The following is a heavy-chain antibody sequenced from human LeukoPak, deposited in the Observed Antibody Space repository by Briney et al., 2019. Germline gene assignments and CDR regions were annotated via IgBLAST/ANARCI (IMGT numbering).Heavy chain of an antibody. V-gene: IGHV4-59*12. CDR1: GGSISSYY. CDR3: ARADYSNYYHK. Sequence: PSETLSLTCTVSGGSISSYYWSWIRQPPGKGLEWIGSIYYSGSTYYNPSLKSRVTISVDTSKNQFSLKLSSVTAADTAVYYCARADYSNYYHKWGQGTLVTVSS. CDR2: IYYSGST. J-gene: IGHJ4*02. D-gene: IGHD4-11*01.